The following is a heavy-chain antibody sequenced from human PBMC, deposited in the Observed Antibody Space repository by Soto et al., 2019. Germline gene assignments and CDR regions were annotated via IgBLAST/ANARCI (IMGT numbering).Heavy chain of an antibody. CDR3: AKGQTYYDFWNDYYIGAVFDY. J-gene: IGHJ4*02. Sequence: GGSLRLSCAASGFTFSSHAMSWVRQAPGKGLEWVSGISGSGGSTYYADSVKGRFTISRDNSESTLYLQMNTLRAEDTAVYYCAKGQTYYDFWNDYYIGAVFDYCGQETLVTVSS. CDR1: GFTFSSHA. D-gene: IGHD3-3*01. CDR2: ISGSGGST. V-gene: IGHV3-23*01.